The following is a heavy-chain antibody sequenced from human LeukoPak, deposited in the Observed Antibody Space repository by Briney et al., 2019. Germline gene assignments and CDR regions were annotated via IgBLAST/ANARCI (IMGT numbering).Heavy chain of an antibody. CDR1: GGSISSYY. CDR3: ARGYSGGWYYFDY. CDR2: ISTSGST. V-gene: IGHV4-4*07. D-gene: IGHD6-19*01. J-gene: IGHJ4*02. Sequence: SETLSLTCTVSGGSISSYYWSWIRQPAGKGLEWIGRISTSGSTNYNPSLKSRVTMSIDTSKSQFSLRLSSVTAADTAAYYCARGYSGGWYYFDYWGQGTLVTVSS.